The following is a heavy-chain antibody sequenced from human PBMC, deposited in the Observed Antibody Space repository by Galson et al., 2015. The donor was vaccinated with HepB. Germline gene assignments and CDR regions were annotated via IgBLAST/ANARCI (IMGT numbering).Heavy chain of an antibody. CDR2: ISSSSHT. V-gene: IGHV3-21*01. CDR1: GFTFSNYS. J-gene: IGHJ4*02. D-gene: IGHD6-25*01. CDR3: AGGGYSSVSYY. Sequence: SLRFSCAASGFTFSNYSLNWVRQAPGKGLEWVSSISSSSHTYYADSVKGRFTISRDNAKNSLYLQMNNLRAEDTAVYYCAGGGYSSVSYYWGQGTLVTVSS.